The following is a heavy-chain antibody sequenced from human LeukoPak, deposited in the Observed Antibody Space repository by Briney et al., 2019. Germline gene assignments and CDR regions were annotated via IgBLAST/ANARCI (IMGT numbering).Heavy chain of an antibody. CDR3: ARADCSSTSCYPSPSTNFDY. J-gene: IGHJ4*02. CDR2: INHSGST. V-gene: IGHV4-34*01. Sequence: SETLSLTCAVYGGSFSGYYWSWIRQPPGKGLEWIGEINHSGSTNYNPSLKSRVTISVDTSKNQFSLKLSSVTAADTAAYYCARADCSSTSCYPSPSTNFDYWGQGTLVTVSS. CDR1: GGSFSGYY. D-gene: IGHD2-2*01.